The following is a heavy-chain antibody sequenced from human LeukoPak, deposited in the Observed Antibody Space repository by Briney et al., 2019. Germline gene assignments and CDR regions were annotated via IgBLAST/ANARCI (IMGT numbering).Heavy chain of an antibody. J-gene: IGHJ2*01. CDR3: ARGSPLDWYFDL. V-gene: IGHV4-59*01. CDR2: IYYSGST. Sequence: PSETLSLTCTVSGGSISSGYWNWIRQPPGKGLEWIGYIYYSGSTKYNPSLMSRVTISVDTSKNQFSLRLTSVTAADTAVYYCARGSPLDWYFDLWGRGALVSVSS. CDR1: GGSISSGY.